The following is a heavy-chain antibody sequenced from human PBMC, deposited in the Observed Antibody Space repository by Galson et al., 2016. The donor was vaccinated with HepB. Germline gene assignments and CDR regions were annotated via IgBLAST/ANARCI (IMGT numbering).Heavy chain of an antibody. V-gene: IGHV1-18*01. CDR2: ISGYDGNT. CDR1: GYTFTTFG. Sequence: SVKVSCKASGYTFTTFGISWVRQAPGQGLEWMGWISGYDGNTQYAQNFQGRVTMTTDTSTSTAYMELGSLRSDDTAVYYCARDSGFAVVINPMDYWGQGTLVTVSS. D-gene: IGHD3-3*01. CDR3: ARDSGFAVVINPMDY. J-gene: IGHJ4*02.